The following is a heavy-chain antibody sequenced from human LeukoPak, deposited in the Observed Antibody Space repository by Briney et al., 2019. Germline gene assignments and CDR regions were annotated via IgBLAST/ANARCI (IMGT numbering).Heavy chain of an antibody. CDR1: GGSISSSSYY. CDR2: IYYSGST. J-gene: IGHJ4*02. Sequence: SETLSLTCTVSGGSISSSSYYWGWIRQPPGKGLEWIGSIYYSGSTYYNPSLKSRVTISVDTSKNQFSLKLSSVTAADTAVYYCARVSRDYYDSSGYYDFDYWGQGTLVTVSS. CDR3: ARVSRDYYDSSGYYDFDY. V-gene: IGHV4-39*07. D-gene: IGHD3-22*01.